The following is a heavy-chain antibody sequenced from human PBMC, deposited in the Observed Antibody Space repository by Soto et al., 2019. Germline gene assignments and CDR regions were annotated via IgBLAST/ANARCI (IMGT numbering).Heavy chain of an antibody. V-gene: IGHV1-3*01. CDR2: INAGNGNT. Sequence: ASVKVSCKASGYTFTSYAMHWVRQAPGQRLEWMGWINAGNGNTKYSQKFQGRVTITRDTSASTAYMELSSLRSEDTAVYYCARDMVYYGSGSLFDYWGQGTLVTVSS. J-gene: IGHJ4*02. CDR1: GYTFTSYA. CDR3: ARDMVYYGSGSLFDY. D-gene: IGHD3-10*01.